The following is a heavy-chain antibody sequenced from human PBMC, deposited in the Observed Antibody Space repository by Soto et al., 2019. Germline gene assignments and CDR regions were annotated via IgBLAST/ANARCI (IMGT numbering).Heavy chain of an antibody. CDR3: ARDVSPGTSTLYLDAFDI. Sequence: EAQLVESGGGLFQPGGSLRLSCEASGFSLGSYWMTWVRQAPGKGREWVANIKKDGSRTSYLDSVRGRFTISRDNVGNSLSLQMDSLRAEDTGLYFCARDVSPGTSTLYLDAFDIWGQGTMVTVSS. J-gene: IGHJ3*02. V-gene: IGHV3-7*05. CDR1: GFSLGSYW. CDR2: IKKDGSRT. D-gene: IGHD2-8*01.